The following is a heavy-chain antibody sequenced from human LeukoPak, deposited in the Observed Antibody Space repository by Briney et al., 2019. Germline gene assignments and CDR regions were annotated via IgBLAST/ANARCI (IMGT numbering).Heavy chain of an antibody. CDR3: ARENNWNYLRHFDY. CDR2: IYYSGST. V-gene: IGHV4-30-4*01. D-gene: IGHD1-7*01. Sequence: SQTLSLTCTVSGGSISSGDYYWSWIRQPPGKGLEWIGHIYYSGSTYYNPSLKSRVTISVDTSKNQFSLKLSSVTAADTAVYYCARENNWNYLRHFDYWGQGTLVTVSS. CDR1: GGSISSGDYY. J-gene: IGHJ4*02.